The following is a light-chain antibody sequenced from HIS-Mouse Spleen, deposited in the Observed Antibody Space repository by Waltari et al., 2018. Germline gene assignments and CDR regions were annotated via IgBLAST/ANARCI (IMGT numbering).Light chain of an antibody. CDR1: QSISSL. CDR3: QQYNSYSKT. CDR2: KAS. J-gene: IGKJ1*01. V-gene: IGKV1-5*03. Sequence: DIQMTQSPATLAVSVGDRVTITCRASQSISSLLAWYQQKPGKAPKLLIYKASSLESGVPSRFSGSGSGTEFTLTISSLQPDDFATYYCQQYNSYSKTFGQGTKVEIK.